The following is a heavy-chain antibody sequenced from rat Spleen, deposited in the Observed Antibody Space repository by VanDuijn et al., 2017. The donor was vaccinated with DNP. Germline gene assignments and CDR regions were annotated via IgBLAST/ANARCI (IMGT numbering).Heavy chain of an antibody. J-gene: IGHJ2*01. V-gene: IGHV2-63*01. Sequence: QVQMKETGPGLVQITQTLSVTCTVSGFSLTSYGVHWVRQPSGKGLEWMGRMRYSGDTSYNSALKSRLSISRDTSKNQVFLKMNSLQTDDTGTYYCTRDPGNYWGQGVMVTVSS. CDR3: TRDPGNY. CDR1: GFSLTSYG. CDR2: MRYSGDT. D-gene: IGHD5-1*01.